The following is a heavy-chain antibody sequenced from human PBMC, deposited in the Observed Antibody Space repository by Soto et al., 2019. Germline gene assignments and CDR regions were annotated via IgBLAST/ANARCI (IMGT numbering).Heavy chain of an antibody. J-gene: IGHJ6*03. V-gene: IGHV4-39*01. CDR2: IYYSGST. CDR3: ARLTYSNAYYYYYMDV. D-gene: IGHD4-4*01. Sequence: QLQLQESGPGLVKPSETLSLTCTVSGGSISSSSYYWGWIRQPPGKGLEWIGSIYYSGSTYYNPSLKSRVTISVDTSKNQFSLKLSSVTAADTAVYYCARLTYSNAYYYYYMDVWGNGTTVTVSS. CDR1: GGSISSSSYY.